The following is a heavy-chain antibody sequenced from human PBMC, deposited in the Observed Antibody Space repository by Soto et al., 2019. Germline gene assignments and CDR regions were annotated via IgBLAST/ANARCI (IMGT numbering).Heavy chain of an antibody. CDR1: GFTFSGSA. J-gene: IGHJ5*02. V-gene: IGHV3-73*01. CDR3: TRLKDSCSGGRCYYDP. D-gene: IGHD2-15*01. CDR2: IKSQANSYAT. Sequence: GGSLRLSCAASGFTFSGSAMHWVRQASGKGLEWVGRIKSQANSYATAYAASVKGRFTISRDDSKNTAYLQMNSLKTEDTAVYYCTRLKDSCSGGRCYYDPWGQGALVTVSS.